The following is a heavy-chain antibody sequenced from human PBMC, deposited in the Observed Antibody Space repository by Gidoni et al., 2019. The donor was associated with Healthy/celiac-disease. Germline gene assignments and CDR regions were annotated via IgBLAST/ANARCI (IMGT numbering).Heavy chain of an antibody. CDR3: AKAQGAGWDYFDY. D-gene: IGHD6-19*01. J-gene: IGHJ4*02. V-gene: IGHV4-34*01. CDR1: WSFSGYY. CDR2: INHSGST. Sequence: WSFSGYYWSWIRQPPGKGLEWIGEINHSGSTNYNPSLKSRVTIPVDTSKNQFSLKLSSVTAADTAVYYCAKAQGAGWDYFDYWGQGTLVTVSS.